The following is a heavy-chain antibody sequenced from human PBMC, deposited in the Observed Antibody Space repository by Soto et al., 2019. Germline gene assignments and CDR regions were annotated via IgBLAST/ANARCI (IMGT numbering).Heavy chain of an antibody. J-gene: IGHJ6*02. CDR2: INPNTGVT. D-gene: IGHD2-15*01. Sequence: AQLVQSGADVKKPGASVKVSCKASGYSFTDHYMHWVRQAPGQGLEWLGWINPNTGVTHFAQKFQGWVTMPRDTSINTAYMELTRLKSDDTAFYYCGRSPDDSRDGLDVWGQGTTVTVSS. V-gene: IGHV1-2*04. CDR1: GYSFTDHY. CDR3: GRSPDDSRDGLDV.